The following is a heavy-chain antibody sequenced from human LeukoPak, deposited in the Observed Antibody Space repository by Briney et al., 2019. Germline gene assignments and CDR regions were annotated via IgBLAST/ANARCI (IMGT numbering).Heavy chain of an antibody. CDR1: GFTFSSYE. V-gene: IGHV3-48*03. CDR2: ISSSGSTI. J-gene: IGHJ4*01. CDR3: ARVQDYFDY. Sequence: PGGSLRLSCAASGFTFSSYEMNWVRQAPGKGLEWVSYISSSGSTIYYADSVKGRFTISRDNAKNSLYLQMNSLRAEDTAVYYCARVQDYFDYWGHGTLVTVSS.